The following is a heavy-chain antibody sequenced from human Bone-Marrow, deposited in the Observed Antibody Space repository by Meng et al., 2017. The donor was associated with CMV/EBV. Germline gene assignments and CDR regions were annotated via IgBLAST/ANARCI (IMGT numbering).Heavy chain of an antibody. Sequence: EVQVVDAWGGLVKPGGSLRLSCAASGFTFSSYSMNWVRQAPGKGLEWVSSISSSSSYIYYADSVKGRFTISRDNAKNSPYLQMNSLRAEDTAVYYCARDGVTGTSALGYWGQGTLVTVSS. CDR2: ISSSSSYI. CDR1: GFTFSSYS. J-gene: IGHJ4*02. CDR3: ARDGVTGTSALGY. D-gene: IGHD1-20*01. V-gene: IGHV3-21*01.